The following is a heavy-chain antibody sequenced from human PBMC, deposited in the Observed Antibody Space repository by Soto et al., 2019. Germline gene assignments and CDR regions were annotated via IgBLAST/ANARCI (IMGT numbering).Heavy chain of an antibody. CDR2: ISYDGSD. D-gene: IGHD3-10*01. V-gene: IGHV3-33*05. J-gene: IGHJ4*02. CDR3: ARRWNYCLEF. CDR1: GFPFREFG. Sequence: QMQLVESGGGVVQPGRSLRLSCVASGFPFREFGMHWVRQAPGKGLEWVALISYDGSDYADSVKGRFTISRDDSRDTLFLHMDNLRPDDTGVYYCARRWNYCLEFWGQGTLVAVSS.